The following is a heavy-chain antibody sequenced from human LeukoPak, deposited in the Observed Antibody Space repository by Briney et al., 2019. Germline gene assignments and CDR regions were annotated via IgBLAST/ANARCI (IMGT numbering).Heavy chain of an antibody. CDR3: ASHPYKVMPPHFDY. CDR2: IIPIFGTA. CDR1: GGTFSSYA. J-gene: IGHJ4*02. Sequence: GSSVKVSCKASGGTFSSYAISWVRQAPGQGLEWMGGIIPIFGTANYAQKFQGRVTITADESTSTAYMELSSLRSEDTAVYYCASHPYKVMPPHFDYWGQGTLVTVSS. D-gene: IGHD3-16*01. V-gene: IGHV1-69*01.